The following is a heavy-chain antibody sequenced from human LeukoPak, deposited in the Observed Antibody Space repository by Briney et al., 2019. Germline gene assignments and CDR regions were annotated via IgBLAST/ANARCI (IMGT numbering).Heavy chain of an antibody. CDR1: GTSFTSYY. CDR3: ARMTTGHDY. D-gene: IGHD4-17*01. V-gene: IGHV4-34*01. Sequence: PSETLSLTCGVSGTSFTSYYWSWIRQIPGKGLEWIGEVNHSGYTNMNPSLKSRVTISVDTSKNQFSLMMTSVTAADTAVYFCARMTTGHDYWGQGTLVTVSS. J-gene: IGHJ4*02. CDR2: VNHSGYT.